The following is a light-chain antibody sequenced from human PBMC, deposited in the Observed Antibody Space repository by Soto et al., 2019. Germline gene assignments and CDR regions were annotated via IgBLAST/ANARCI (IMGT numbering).Light chain of an antibody. CDR2: DYT. CDR1: DLGVTS. Sequence: SYELTQPPSVSVAPGQTARITCGGNDLGVTSVHWYQQRPGQAPVLVVSDYTDRPSRIPERFSDSNSGNTATLTVTRVEAGDDADYYCQVWDSRSDHWVFGGGTKLTVL. CDR3: QVWDSRSDHWV. J-gene: IGLJ3*02. V-gene: IGLV3-21*02.